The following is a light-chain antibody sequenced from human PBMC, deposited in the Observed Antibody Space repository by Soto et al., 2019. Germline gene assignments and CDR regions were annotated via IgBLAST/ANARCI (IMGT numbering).Light chain of an antibody. V-gene: IGLV4-60*02. Sequence: QAVVTQSTSASASLGSSVKLTCTLSSGHRSDIIAWHQQQPGKAPRYLMKLEGSGSYNKGSGVPDRFSGSSSGADRYLTISNLQFEDEADYYCETWDSNTRVFGGGTKLTVL. CDR2: LEGSGSY. CDR1: SGHRSDI. J-gene: IGLJ2*01. CDR3: ETWDSNTRV.